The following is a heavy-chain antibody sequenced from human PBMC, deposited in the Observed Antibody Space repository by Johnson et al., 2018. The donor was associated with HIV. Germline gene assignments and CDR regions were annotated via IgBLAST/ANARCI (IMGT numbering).Heavy chain of an antibody. CDR3: ARVKGYGIPNAFDI. Sequence: VQLVESGGGVVQPGGSLRLSCAASGFTFSNYGMHWVRQAQGKGLEWVAFIRYDGSNRYYADSVKGRFTISRDNSKNTLYLQMNSLRPEDTAVYYCARVKGYGIPNAFDIWGQGTMVSVSS. D-gene: IGHD5-18*01. J-gene: IGHJ3*02. CDR2: IRYDGSNR. V-gene: IGHV3-30*02. CDR1: GFTFSNYG.